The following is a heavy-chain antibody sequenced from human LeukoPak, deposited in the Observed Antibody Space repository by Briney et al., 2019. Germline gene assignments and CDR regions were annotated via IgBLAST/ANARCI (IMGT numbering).Heavy chain of an antibody. CDR1: GFTFSEYY. J-gene: IGHJ4*02. Sequence: GGSLRLSCAASGFTFSEYYMSWIRQAPGKGQECVSYISSSGSTIYYADSVKGRFTISRDNAKNSLYLQMNSLRAEDTAVYYCARVAARGLDYWGQGTLVTVSS. V-gene: IGHV3-11*01. D-gene: IGHD1-26*01. CDR3: ARVAARGLDY. CDR2: ISSSGSTI.